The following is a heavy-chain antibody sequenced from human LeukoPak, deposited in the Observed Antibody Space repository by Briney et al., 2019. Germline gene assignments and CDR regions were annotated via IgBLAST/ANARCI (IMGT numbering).Heavy chain of an antibody. V-gene: IGHV1-2*02. J-gene: IGHJ4*02. D-gene: IGHD2-15*01. CDR2: INPNSDYT. CDR3: AVTPGDY. CDR1: GYTFTDYY. Sequence: ASVRVSCKASGYTFTDYYIHWVRQAPGQGLEWMGWINPNSDYTFYAQKFQGRVTLTRDTSISTVYMELTTLTSDDTALYYCAVTPGDYWGQGTLVSVSA.